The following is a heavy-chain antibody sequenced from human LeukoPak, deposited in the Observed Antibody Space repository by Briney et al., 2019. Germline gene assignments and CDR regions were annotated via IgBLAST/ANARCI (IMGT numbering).Heavy chain of an antibody. CDR2: ISSSGSTI. V-gene: IGHV3-48*03. D-gene: IGHD2-21*01. CDR3: TRGANGEVAMSSRRVPFDY. J-gene: IGHJ4*02. CDR1: GFTFSSYE. Sequence: GGSLRLSCAASGFTFSSYEMNWVRQAPGKGVEWFSYISSSGSTIYYADSVKGRFTISRDNAKNSLYLQMNSLRAEDTAVYYCTRGANGEVAMSSRRVPFDYWGQGTLVTVSS.